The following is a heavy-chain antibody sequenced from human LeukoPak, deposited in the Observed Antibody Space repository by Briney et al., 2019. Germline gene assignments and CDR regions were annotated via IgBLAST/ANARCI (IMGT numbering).Heavy chain of an antibody. J-gene: IGHJ4*02. CDR2: INPNSGGT. CDR1: GYTFTRYY. CDR3: ARQEEWELLDY. V-gene: IGHV1-2*02. Sequence: ASVKVSCKASGYTFTRYYMHWGRQAPGQGLEWMGWINPNSGGTNYAQKFQGRVTMTRDTSISTAYMELSRLSSDDTAVYYCARQEEWELLDYWGQGTLVTVSS. D-gene: IGHD1-26*01.